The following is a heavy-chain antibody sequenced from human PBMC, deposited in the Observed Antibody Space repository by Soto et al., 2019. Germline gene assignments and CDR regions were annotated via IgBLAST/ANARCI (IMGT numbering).Heavy chain of an antibody. J-gene: IGHJ4*02. D-gene: IGHD4-17*01. Sequence: QVQFVQSGADVKKPGASVTVSCEASGYTFTTSIIHWVRQAPGQRLEWMGWINADNGNTYYPQKFQGRVTIVRETSANTAYMELSSLRFEDTAMYYCARQAYGGPLDFWGQGTLVTVSS. CDR3: ARQAYGGPLDF. CDR2: INADNGNT. V-gene: IGHV1-3*01. CDR1: GYTFTTSI.